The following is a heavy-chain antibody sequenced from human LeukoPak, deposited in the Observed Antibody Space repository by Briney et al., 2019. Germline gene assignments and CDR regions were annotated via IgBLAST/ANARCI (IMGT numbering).Heavy chain of an antibody. V-gene: IGHV3-66*01. CDR1: GFTVSSNY. J-gene: IGHJ4*02. CDR2: IYSGGST. D-gene: IGHD6-13*01. CDR3: ARESSIAAAGFDY. Sequence: GGSLRLSCAASGFTVSSNYMSWVRQAPGKGLEWVSVIYSGGSTYYADSVKGRFTISRDNSKNTLYLQMNSLRAEDTAVYYCARESSIAAAGFDYWGQGTLATVSS.